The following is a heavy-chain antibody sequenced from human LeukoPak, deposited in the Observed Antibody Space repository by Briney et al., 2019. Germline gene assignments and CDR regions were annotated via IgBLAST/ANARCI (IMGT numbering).Heavy chain of an antibody. CDR3: ARGNEYTWWQ. Sequence: SETLSLTCTVSDGSIKTNYWWTWVRQPPGKGLEWIGETWHSGSSTNYNPSLKSRVTISVDKHKSQFSLKLTSVTAADTAIYYCARGNEYTWWQWSQGTLVTVSS. V-gene: IGHV4-4*02. CDR2: TWHSGSST. J-gene: IGHJ4*02. CDR1: DGSIKTNYW. D-gene: IGHD2-15*01.